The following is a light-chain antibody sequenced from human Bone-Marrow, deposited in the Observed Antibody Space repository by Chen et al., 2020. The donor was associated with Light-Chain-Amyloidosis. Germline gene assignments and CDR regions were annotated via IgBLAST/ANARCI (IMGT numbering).Light chain of an antibody. V-gene: IGLV1-47*01. Sequence: QSVLTQPPSASGTPGQRIPISCSGSRSNIVINHVYWSQQLPGPSPKLFMYNSDQWPSGVPGRFAASKSAGSASTPISGGRAGKKADHYRAAWEKRVNGWVFRGRTELPVL. CDR1: RSNIVINH. J-gene: IGLJ3*02. CDR2: NSD. CDR3: AAWEKRVNGWV.